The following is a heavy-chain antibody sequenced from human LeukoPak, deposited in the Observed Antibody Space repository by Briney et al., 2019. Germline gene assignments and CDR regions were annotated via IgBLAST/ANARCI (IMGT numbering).Heavy chain of an antibody. Sequence: KGGASLQISGKGSGYSFTSYWIGWVRQLPGKGLEWMGIIYPGDSDTRYSPSFQGQVTISADKSISTAYLQWSSPKASDTAMYYCAREDTAMSEDAFNIWGQGTMVTVSS. CDR1: GYSFTSYW. CDR3: AREDTAMSEDAFNI. CDR2: IYPGDSDT. V-gene: IGHV5-51*01. J-gene: IGHJ3*02. D-gene: IGHD5-18*01.